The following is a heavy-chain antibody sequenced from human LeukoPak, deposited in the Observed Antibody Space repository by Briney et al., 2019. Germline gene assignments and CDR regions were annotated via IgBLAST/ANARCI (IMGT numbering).Heavy chain of an antibody. CDR3: ASTLRYFDWLLSPRGSYFDY. CDR2: INHSGST. CDR1: GESFSGYY. J-gene: IGHJ4*02. V-gene: IGHV4-34*01. D-gene: IGHD3-9*01. Sequence: SETLSLTCAVYGESFSGYYWSWLRQPPGKGLEWIGEINHSGSTNYNPSLKSRVTISVDTSKNQFSLKLSSVTAADTAVYYCASTLRYFDWLLSPRGSYFDYWGQGTLVTVSS.